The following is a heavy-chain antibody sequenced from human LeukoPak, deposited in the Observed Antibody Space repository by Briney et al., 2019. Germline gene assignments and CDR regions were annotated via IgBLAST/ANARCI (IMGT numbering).Heavy chain of an antibody. CDR1: GFTFSSYG. CDR3: AELGITMIGGV. D-gene: IGHD3-10*02. V-gene: IGHV3-48*04. J-gene: IGHJ6*04. Sequence: GGSLRLSCAASGFTFSSYGMNWVRQAPGKGLEWVSYISSSGSTIYYGDSVKGRFTISRDNAKNSLYLQMNSLRAEDTAVYYCAELGITMIGGVWGKGTTVTISS. CDR2: ISSSGSTI.